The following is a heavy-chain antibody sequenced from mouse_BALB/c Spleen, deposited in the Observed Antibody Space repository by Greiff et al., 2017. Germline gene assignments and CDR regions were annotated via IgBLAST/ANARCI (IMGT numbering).Heavy chain of an antibody. V-gene: IGHV5-6-4*01. J-gene: IGHJ2*01. CDR1: GFTFSSYT. Sequence: DVQLQESGGGLVKPGGSLKLSCAASGFTFSSYTMSWVRQTPEKRLEWVATISSGGSYTYYPDSVKGRFTISRDNAKNTLYLQMSSLKSEDTAMYYCTRDMVVAPFDYWGQGTTLTVSS. D-gene: IGHD1-1*02. CDR3: TRDMVVAPFDY. CDR2: ISSGGSYT.